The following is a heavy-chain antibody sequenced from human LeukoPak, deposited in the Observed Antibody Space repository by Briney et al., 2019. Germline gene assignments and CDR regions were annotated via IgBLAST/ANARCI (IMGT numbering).Heavy chain of an antibody. D-gene: IGHD3-3*01. CDR1: GGTFSSYA. V-gene: IGHV1-69*13. J-gene: IGHJ5*02. Sequence: GASVKVSCKASGGTFSSYAISWVRQAPGQGLEWMGGIIPIFGTANYAQKFQGRVTITADESTSTAYMELSSLRSEDTAVYYCARDPIPTIFGEEGNWFDPWGQGTLVTVSP. CDR3: ARDPIPTIFGEEGNWFDP. CDR2: IIPIFGTA.